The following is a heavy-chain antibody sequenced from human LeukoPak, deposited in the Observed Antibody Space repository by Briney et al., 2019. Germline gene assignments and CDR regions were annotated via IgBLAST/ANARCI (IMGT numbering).Heavy chain of an antibody. Sequence: SETLSLTCTVSGVSISSSSCYWGWIRQPPGKGLEWIGSIYYSGSTYYNPSLKSRVTISVDTSKNQFSLKLSSVTAADTAVYYCASGYYDILTGYYVPFDYWGQGTLVTVSS. CDR3: ASGYYDILTGYYVPFDY. D-gene: IGHD3-9*01. CDR2: IYYSGST. V-gene: IGHV4-39*01. J-gene: IGHJ4*02. CDR1: GVSISSSSCY.